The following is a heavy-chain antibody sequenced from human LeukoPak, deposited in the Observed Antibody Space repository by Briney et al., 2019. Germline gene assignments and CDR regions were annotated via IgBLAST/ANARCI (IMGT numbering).Heavy chain of an antibody. CDR1: GFTFSSYG. D-gene: IGHD3-3*01. CDR3: ARDSGDFWRGPY. Sequence: GGSLRLSCAASGFTFSSYGMYWVRQAPGKGLEWVSYISGSSSTIYYADSVRGRLTISRDNAKNSLYLQMNSLRVEETAVYYCARDSGDFWRGPYGGQGTLVTVSS. CDR2: ISGSSSTI. V-gene: IGHV3-48*01. J-gene: IGHJ4*02.